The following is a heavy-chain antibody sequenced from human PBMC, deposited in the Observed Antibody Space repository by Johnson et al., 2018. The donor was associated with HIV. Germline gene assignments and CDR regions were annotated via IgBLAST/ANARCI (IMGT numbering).Heavy chain of an antibody. CDR3: AKDITVVMHGAGAFDI. D-gene: IGHD4-23*01. CDR1: GFNFDDYG. Sequence: EVQLVESGGGVVQPGGSLRLSCAASGFNFDDYGMSWVRQAPGKGLEWVSGINWNSGSIGYADSVKGRFTISRDNAKNSLYLQMNSLRAEDTALYYCAKDITVVMHGAGAFDIWGQGTMVTVSS. V-gene: IGHV3-20*04. CDR2: INWNSGSI. J-gene: IGHJ3*02.